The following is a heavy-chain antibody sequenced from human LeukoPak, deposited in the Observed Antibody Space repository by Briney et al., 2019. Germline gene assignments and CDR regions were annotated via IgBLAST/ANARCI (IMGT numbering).Heavy chain of an antibody. V-gene: IGHV3-66*01. J-gene: IGHJ4*02. CDR1: GFTVSSNY. CDR2: IYSIDST. D-gene: IGHD3-10*01. CDR3: AREAPGGSYYNY. Sequence: PGGSLRLSCAASGFTVSSNYMSWVRQAPGKGLEWVSVIYSIDSTYYADSVKGRFTISRDNSKNTLYLQMNSLRAEDTAVYYCAREAPGGSYYNYWGQGTLVTVSS.